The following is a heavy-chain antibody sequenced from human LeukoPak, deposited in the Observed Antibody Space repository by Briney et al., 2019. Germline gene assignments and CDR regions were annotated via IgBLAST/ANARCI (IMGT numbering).Heavy chain of an antibody. Sequence: TGGSLRLSCAASGFTFSSYAMQWVRQAPGKGLEWMAVVSYDGSNNYYADSVKGRFTISRDNSKNTLYLQMNSLRAEDTAVYYCARGNRDIVVVPAAQHFDYWGQVTLVTVSS. D-gene: IGHD2-2*01. J-gene: IGHJ4*02. CDR2: VSYDGSNN. CDR1: GFTFSSYA. CDR3: ARGNRDIVVVPAAQHFDY. V-gene: IGHV3-30*04.